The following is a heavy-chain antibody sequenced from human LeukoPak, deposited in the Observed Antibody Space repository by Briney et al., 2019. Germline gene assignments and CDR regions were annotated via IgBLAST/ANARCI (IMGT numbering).Heavy chain of an antibody. CDR3: ILGGKLDY. J-gene: IGHJ4*02. CDR2: IYHTGNT. CDR1: GGSISSSNYY. D-gene: IGHD3-10*01. V-gene: IGHV4-39*01. Sequence: PSETLSLTCTVSGGSISSSNYYRRWIRQPPGKGLEWIGGIYHTGNTHYNPSLKSRVTISVDTSKNQLSLRLSSATAADTALYYCILGGKLDYWGQGILVTVSS.